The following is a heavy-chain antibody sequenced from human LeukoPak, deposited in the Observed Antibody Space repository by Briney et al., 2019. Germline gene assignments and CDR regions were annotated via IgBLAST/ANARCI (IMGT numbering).Heavy chain of an antibody. CDR2: ISKSGSNV. Sequence: GGSLRLSCAASGFTFSSYEMNWVRQAPGKGLEWLSSISKSGSNVYYADSVKGRFTISRGNAKNSLYLQMNSLRAEDTAVYYCAREGGSDWDNYYYYMDVWGKGTTVTVSS. J-gene: IGHJ6*03. CDR1: GFTFSSYE. D-gene: IGHD1-26*01. CDR3: AREGGSDWDNYYYYMDV. V-gene: IGHV3-48*03.